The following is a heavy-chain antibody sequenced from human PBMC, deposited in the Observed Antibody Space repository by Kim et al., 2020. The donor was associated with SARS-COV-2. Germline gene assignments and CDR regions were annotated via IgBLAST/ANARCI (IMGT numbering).Heavy chain of an antibody. CDR3: AGLYCSSTSCLNYYYYGMDV. J-gene: IGHJ6*02. V-gene: IGHV4-59*13. CDR2: IYYSGST. CDR1: GGSISSYY. Sequence: SETLSLTCTVSGGSISSYYWRWIRQPPGKGLEWIGYIYYSGSTNYNPSLKSRVTISVDTSKNQFSLKLSSVTAADTAVYYCAGLYCSSTSCLNYYYYGMDVWGQGTTVTVSS. D-gene: IGHD2-2*01.